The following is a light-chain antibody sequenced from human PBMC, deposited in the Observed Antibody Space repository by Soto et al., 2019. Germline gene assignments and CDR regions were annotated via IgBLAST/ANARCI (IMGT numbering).Light chain of an antibody. V-gene: IGLV2-8*01. Sequence: HCALTQPASASGAPRQAGTISCTGTSSDVGAYNYVSWYQQLPGKAPKLIIYEVSKRPSGVPDRFSGSKSGNTASLTVSGLQAEDEADYYCASYAGTYSFFYVFGTGTKVTVL. CDR2: EVS. CDR3: ASYAGTYSFFYV. CDR1: SSDVGAYNY. J-gene: IGLJ1*01.